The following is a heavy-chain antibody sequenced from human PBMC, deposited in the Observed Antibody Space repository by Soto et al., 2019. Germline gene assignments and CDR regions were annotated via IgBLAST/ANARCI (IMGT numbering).Heavy chain of an antibody. CDR3: ARNRIRGVIQYYYYGMDV. V-gene: IGHV4-4*02. D-gene: IGHD3-10*01. J-gene: IGHJ6*02. CDR2: IYHSGST. CDR1: GGSISSSNW. Sequence: GTLSLTCAVSGGSISSSNWWSWVRQPPGKGLEWIGEIYHSGSTNFNPSLKSRVTISVDKSKNQFSLKLSSVTAADTAVYYCARNRIRGVIQYYYYGMDVWGQGTTVTVSS.